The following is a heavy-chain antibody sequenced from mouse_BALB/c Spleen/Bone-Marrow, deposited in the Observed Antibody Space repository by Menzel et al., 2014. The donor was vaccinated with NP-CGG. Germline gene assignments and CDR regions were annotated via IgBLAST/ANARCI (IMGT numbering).Heavy chain of an antibody. V-gene: IGHV3-1*02. J-gene: IGHJ3*01. CDR2: IHYSGST. CDR1: GYSITSGYS. D-gene: IGHD1-1*01. CDR3: AKDDYGRSRFAY. Sequence: DVKLQESGPDLVKPSQSLSLTCTVTGYSITSGYSCHWIRQFPGNKLEWMGYIHYSGSTNYNPSLKSRISITRDTSKNQFFLQLNSVTTEDTATYYCAKDDYGRSRFAYWGQGTLVTVSA.